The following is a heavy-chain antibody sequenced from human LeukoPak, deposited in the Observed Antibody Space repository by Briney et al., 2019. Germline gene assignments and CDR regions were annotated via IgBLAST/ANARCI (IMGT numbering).Heavy chain of an antibody. J-gene: IGHJ4*02. Sequence: SETLSLTCTVSGGSIGSYYWSWIRQPPGKGLEWIGYIYYSGSTNYNPSLKSRVTISIDTSKNQFSLKLSSVTAADTAVYYCARRDCSSASCSFDYWGQGTLVTASS. V-gene: IGHV4-59*01. CDR3: ARRDCSSASCSFDY. CDR2: IYYSGST. CDR1: GGSIGSYY. D-gene: IGHD2-2*01.